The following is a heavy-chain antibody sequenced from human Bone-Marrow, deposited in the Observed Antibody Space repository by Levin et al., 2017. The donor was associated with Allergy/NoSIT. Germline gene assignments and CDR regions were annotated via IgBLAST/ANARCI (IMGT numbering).Heavy chain of an antibody. CDR1: RGSMRGYF. V-gene: IGHV4-59*01. D-gene: IGHD3-22*01. Sequence: SPTLSLTCTVSRGSMRGYFWSWIRQPPGKGLEWIGYIFYNGRTSYNPSLKSRVNISGDTSKNEFSLKLTSLSAADTAVYFCARGDSSGYAGYWGQGLLVTVSS. CDR3: ARGDSSGYAGY. J-gene: IGHJ4*02. CDR2: IFYNGRT.